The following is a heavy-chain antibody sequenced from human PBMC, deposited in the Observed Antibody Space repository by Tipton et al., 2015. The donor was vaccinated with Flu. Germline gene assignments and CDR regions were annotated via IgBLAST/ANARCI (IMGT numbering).Heavy chain of an antibody. D-gene: IGHD3-22*01. V-gene: IGHV4-4*07. CDR2: THTSGNT. J-gene: IGHJ4*02. Sequence: GLVKPSETLSLTCTVSGGSISRYYWSWIRQPVGKGPEWIGRTHTSGNTNYNSSFGSRLTMSVDTSKSQFSMTLTSVPVADTAVYYCASGNFYDRSGYFAFWGQRILVTVYS. CDR3: ASGNFYDRSGYFAF. CDR1: GGSISRYY.